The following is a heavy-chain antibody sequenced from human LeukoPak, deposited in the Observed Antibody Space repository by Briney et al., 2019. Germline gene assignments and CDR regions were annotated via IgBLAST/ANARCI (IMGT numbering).Heavy chain of an antibody. J-gene: IGHJ4*02. Sequence: PSETLSLTCTVSGGSISSGDYYWSWIRQAPGKGLEWVGRTRNKANSYTTEYAASVKGRFTISRDDSKNSLYLQMNSLKTEDTAVYYCARGGSGWYLEGYYFDYWGQGTLVTVSS. CDR2: TRNKANSYTT. CDR3: ARGGSGWYLEGYYFDY. V-gene: IGHV3-72*01. D-gene: IGHD6-19*01. CDR1: GGSISSGDYY.